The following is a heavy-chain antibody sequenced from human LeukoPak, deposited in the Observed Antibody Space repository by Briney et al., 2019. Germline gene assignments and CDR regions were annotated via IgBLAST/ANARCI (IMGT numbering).Heavy chain of an antibody. CDR1: GGTFSSYA. D-gene: IGHD4-17*01. CDR3: ARRDYGDYGSWLGFDP. CDR2: IIPIFGTA. V-gene: IGHV1-69*13. Sequence: GASVKVSCKASGGTFSSYAISWVRQAPGQGLEWMGGIIPIFGTANYAQKFQGRVTITADESTSTAYMELSSLRSEDTAVYYCARRDYGDYGSWLGFDPWGQGTLVTVSS. J-gene: IGHJ5*02.